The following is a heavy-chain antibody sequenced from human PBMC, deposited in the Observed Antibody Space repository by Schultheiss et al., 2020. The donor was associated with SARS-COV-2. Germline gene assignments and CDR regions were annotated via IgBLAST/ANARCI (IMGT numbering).Heavy chain of an antibody. CDR2: IYYSGST. CDR3: ARFRVTIFGVEYYYYGMDV. J-gene: IGHJ6*02. V-gene: IGHV4-30-4*08. CDR1: GGSISSGDYY. Sequence: SETLSLTCTVSGGSISSGDYYWSWIRQPPGKGLEWIGYIYYSGSTYYNPSLKSRVTISVDTSKNQFSLKLSSVTAADTAVYYCARFRVTIFGVEYYYYGMDVWGQGTTVTVSS. D-gene: IGHD3-3*01.